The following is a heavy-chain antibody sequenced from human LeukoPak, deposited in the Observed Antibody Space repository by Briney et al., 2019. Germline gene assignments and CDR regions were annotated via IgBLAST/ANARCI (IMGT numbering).Heavy chain of an antibody. CDR2: ISISGTTT. CDR1: GFTFSASR. Sequence: GGSLRLSCAASGFTFSASRMNWVRQAPGKGLEWVSYISISGTTTYYADSVKGRFTISRDNAKNSLYLQMNSLRAEDTAVYYCARTPEDYSKLYFQHWGQGTLVTVSS. J-gene: IGHJ1*01. CDR3: ARTPEDYSKLYFQH. V-gene: IGHV3-48*01. D-gene: IGHD4-11*01.